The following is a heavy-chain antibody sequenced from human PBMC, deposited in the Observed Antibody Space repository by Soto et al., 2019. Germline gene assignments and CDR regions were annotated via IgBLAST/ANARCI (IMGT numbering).Heavy chain of an antibody. CDR3: AKDLKVRWELLADYYYYYGMDV. V-gene: IGHV3-23*01. CDR1: GFTFSSYA. CDR2: ISGSGGST. J-gene: IGHJ6*02. D-gene: IGHD1-26*01. Sequence: EVQLLESGGGWFQPGGSLRLSCEASGFTFSSYAMSWVRQAPGKGLEWVSAISGSGGSTYYADSVKGRFTIPRDNSKNTLYLQMNSLRAEDTAVYYCAKDLKVRWELLADYYYYYGMDVWGQGTTVTVSS.